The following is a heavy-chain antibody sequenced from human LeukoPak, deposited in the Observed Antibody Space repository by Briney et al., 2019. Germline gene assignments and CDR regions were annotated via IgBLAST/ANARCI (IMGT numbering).Heavy chain of an antibody. V-gene: IGHV3-23*01. CDR3: VKDGGVLYGADY. D-gene: IGHD4/OR15-4a*01. Sequence: GVSLRLSCASSGFTFNSYCMSCAPQPPGKGLEWVSAISGSGGSTYYADSVKGRFTISRDNSKNTLYLQMNSLTAEDTAVYYCVKDGGVLYGADYWGQGTLVTVSS. CDR1: GFTFNSYC. J-gene: IGHJ4*02. CDR2: ISGSGGST.